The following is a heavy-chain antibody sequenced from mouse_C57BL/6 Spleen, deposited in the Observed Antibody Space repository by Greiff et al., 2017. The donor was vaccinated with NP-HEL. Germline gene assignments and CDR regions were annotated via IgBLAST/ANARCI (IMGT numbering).Heavy chain of an antibody. V-gene: IGHV1-82*01. Sequence: QVQLQQSGPELVKPGASVKISCKASGYAFSSSWMNWVKQRPGKGLEWIGRIYPGDGDTNYNGKFKGKATLTADKSSSTAYMQLSSLTSEDSAVYFCARSRPRVYYFDYWGQGTTLTVSS. CDR1: GYAFSSSW. D-gene: IGHD3-1*01. J-gene: IGHJ2*01. CDR3: ARSRPRVYYFDY. CDR2: IYPGDGDT.